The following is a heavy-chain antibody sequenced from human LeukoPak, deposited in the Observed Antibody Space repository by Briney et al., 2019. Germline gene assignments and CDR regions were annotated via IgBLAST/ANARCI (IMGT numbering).Heavy chain of an antibody. CDR2: ISGSGGST. CDR3: AKGEGATTYFDY. CDR1: GFTFSSYA. J-gene: IGHJ4*02. V-gene: IGHV3-23*01. D-gene: IGHD1-26*01. Sequence: GGPLRLSCAASGFTFSSYAMSWVRQAPGKGLEWVSAISGSGGSTYYADSVKGRFTISRDNSKNTLYLQMNSLRAEDTAVYYCAKGEGATTYFDYWGQGTLVTVSS.